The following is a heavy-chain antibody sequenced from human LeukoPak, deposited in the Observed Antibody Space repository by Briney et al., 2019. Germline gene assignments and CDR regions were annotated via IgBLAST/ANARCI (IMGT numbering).Heavy chain of an antibody. CDR3: ASSPNDYSNY. CDR2: INHSGST. CDR1: GGSFSGYY. J-gene: IGHJ4*02. V-gene: IGHV4-34*01. D-gene: IGHD4-11*01. Sequence: SETLSPTCAVYGGSFSGYYWSWIRQPPGKGLEWIGEINHSGSTNYNPSLKSRVTISVDTSKNQFSLKLSSVTAADTAVYYCASSPNDYSNYWGQGTLVTVSS.